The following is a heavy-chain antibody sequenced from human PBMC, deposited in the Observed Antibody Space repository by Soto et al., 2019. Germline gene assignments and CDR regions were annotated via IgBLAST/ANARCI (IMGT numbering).Heavy chain of an antibody. CDR2: IYPGDSDT. CDR3: ARHFTSSGGVISG. V-gene: IGHV5-51*01. Sequence: GGSLRLSCKGSGYSFTSYWIGWVRQMPGKGLEWMGIIYPGDSDTRYSPSFQGQVTISADKSISTAYLQWSSLKASDTAMYYCARHFTSSGGVISGWGQGTLVTVSS. J-gene: IGHJ4*02. CDR1: GYSFTSYW. D-gene: IGHD3-16*02.